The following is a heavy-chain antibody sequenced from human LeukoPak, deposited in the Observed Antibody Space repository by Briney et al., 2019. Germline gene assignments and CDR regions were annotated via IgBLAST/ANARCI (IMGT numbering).Heavy chain of an antibody. CDR1: GYTFTGYY. CDR2: INPSSDGT. J-gene: IGHJ4*02. D-gene: IGHD5-24*01. Sequence: ASVKVSCKASGYTFTGYYINWVRQAPGQGLEWMGWINPSSDGTNYAQKFQGRVTMTRDTSISTAYMELSRLRSDDTAVYYCASGDGYNKHDYWGQGTLVTVSS. CDR3: ASGDGYNKHDY. V-gene: IGHV1-2*02.